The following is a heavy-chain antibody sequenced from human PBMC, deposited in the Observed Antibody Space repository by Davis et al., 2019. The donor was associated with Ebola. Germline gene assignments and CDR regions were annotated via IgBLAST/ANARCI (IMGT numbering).Heavy chain of an antibody. J-gene: IGHJ4*02. V-gene: IGHV3-74*01. CDR2: IKTDGSMT. Sequence: GESLKISCAASGFSFSSYWMHWVRQAPGKGLMWVSRIKTDGSMTGYGASVKGRFTISRDNSKNTLYLQMNSLRAEDTAVYYCATGNYGDYHGYWGQGTLVTVSS. D-gene: IGHD4-17*01. CDR1: GFSFSSYW. CDR3: ATGNYGDYHGY.